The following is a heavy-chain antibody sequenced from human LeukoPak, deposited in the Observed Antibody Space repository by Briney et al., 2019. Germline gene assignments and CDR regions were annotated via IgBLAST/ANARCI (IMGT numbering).Heavy chain of an antibody. CDR1: GFTFSSYS. CDR3: ARESLEYSSSLGFDY. V-gene: IGHV3-48*01. D-gene: IGHD6-6*01. Sequence: GGSLRLSCVASGFTFSSYSMNWVRQAPGKGLEWISYISTTGSPIYYADSVKGRFTISRDNAKNSLYLQMNSLRAEDTAVYYCARESLEYSSSLGFDYWGQGTLVTVSS. J-gene: IGHJ4*02. CDR2: ISTTGSPI.